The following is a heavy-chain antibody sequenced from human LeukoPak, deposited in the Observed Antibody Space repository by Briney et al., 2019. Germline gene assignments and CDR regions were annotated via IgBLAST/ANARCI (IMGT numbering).Heavy chain of an antibody. CDR1: GGSFRVYY. CDR3: ERGPTDQLLFRYYYYMDV. V-gene: IGHV4-34*01. CDR2: INHSGST. Sequence: SETLSLTCAVYGGSFRVYYWSWIRQPPGKGLEWIGEINHSGSTNYNPSLKSRVTISVDTSKNQFSLKLSSVTAADTAVYYCERGPTDQLLFRYYYYMDVWGKGTTVTVSS. D-gene: IGHD2-2*01. J-gene: IGHJ6*03.